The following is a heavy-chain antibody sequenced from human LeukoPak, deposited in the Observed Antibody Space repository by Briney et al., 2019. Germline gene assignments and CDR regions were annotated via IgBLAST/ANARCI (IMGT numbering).Heavy chain of an antibody. CDR3: AKDLDYGDYVIDY. Sequence: GGSLRLSCAASGFTFSSYGMSWVRQAPGKGLEWVSAISGSGGSTYYADSVKGRFTISRDNSKNTLYLQMNSLRAEDTAVYYCAKDLDYGDYVIDYWGQGTLVTVSS. CDR1: GFTFSSYG. D-gene: IGHD4-17*01. J-gene: IGHJ4*02. V-gene: IGHV3-23*01. CDR2: ISGSGGST.